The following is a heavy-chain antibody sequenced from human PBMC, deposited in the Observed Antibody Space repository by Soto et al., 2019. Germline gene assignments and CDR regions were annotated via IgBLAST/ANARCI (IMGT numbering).Heavy chain of an antibody. CDR2: IWYDGSNA. Sequence: QVQLVESGGDVVQPGRSLRLSCAASGFTFSIFGMHWVRQAPGKGLEWAAIIWYDGSNAYYADSVRGRFTISRDNSKNTVYLQMNSLRAEDTAVYYCARDKGSSTVVSGISQEGYFDSWGQGTLVTVSS. CDR3: ARDKGSSTVVSGISQEGYFDS. J-gene: IGHJ4*02. D-gene: IGHD6-19*01. CDR1: GFTFSIFG. V-gene: IGHV3-33*01.